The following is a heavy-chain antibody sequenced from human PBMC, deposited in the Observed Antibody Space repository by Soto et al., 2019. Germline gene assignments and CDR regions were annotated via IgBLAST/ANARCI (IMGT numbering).Heavy chain of an antibody. CDR2: IGFAGNNK. V-gene: IGHV3-33*08. CDR3: ARPNSTGWQYFDY. J-gene: IGHJ4*02. Sequence: GGSLRLSCAASGFTFRSYGMHWVRQAPGKGLEWVATIGFAGNNKYYADSVKGRFTIPRDNSKNTLYLHINSLKVDDTAMYYCARPNSTGWQYFDYWGPGTLVTVSS. D-gene: IGHD6-19*01. CDR1: GFTFRSYG.